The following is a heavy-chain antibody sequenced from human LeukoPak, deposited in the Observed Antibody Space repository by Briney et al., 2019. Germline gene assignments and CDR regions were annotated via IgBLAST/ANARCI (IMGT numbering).Heavy chain of an antibody. D-gene: IGHD2-2*01. J-gene: IGHJ4*02. CDR1: GFTVRTYW. CDR2: IKQDGSDK. Sequence: GGSLRLSCAASGFTVRTYWMSWVRQAPGKGLEWVANIKQDGSDKYYVDSVKGRFTISRDNAKNSLFLQMNSLRAEDTAVYYCARVRCSSNSCFPDYWGQGTLVTVSS. CDR3: ARVRCSSNSCFPDY. V-gene: IGHV3-7*01.